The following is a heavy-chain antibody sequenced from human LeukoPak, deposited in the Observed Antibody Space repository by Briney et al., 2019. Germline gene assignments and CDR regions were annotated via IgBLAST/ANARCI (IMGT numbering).Heavy chain of an antibody. J-gene: IGHJ4*02. V-gene: IGHV3-30*18. CDR2: ISYDGSNK. CDR3: AKDRRRSGGSSVDY. Sequence: PGGSLRLSCAASGFTFSSYGMHWVRQAPGKGLEWVAVISYDGSNKYYADSVKGRFTISRDNSKNTLYLQMNSLRAEDTAVYYCAKDRRRSGGSSVDYWGQGTLVTVSS. D-gene: IGHD2-15*01. CDR1: GFTFSSYG.